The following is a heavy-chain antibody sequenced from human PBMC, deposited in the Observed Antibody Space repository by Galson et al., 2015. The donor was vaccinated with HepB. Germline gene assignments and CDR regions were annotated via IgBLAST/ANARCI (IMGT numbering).Heavy chain of an antibody. J-gene: IGHJ4*02. Sequence: SLRLSCAASGFTVNNNYMSWVRQAPGKGLEWVSVIYSGGRTYYAEFVEGRFIISRDNSRNTLYLQMNSLRVDDTALYYCARGWATTGKGRRSGVDYWGQGTLVTVSS. CDR2: IYSGGRT. CDR1: GFTVNNNY. CDR3: ARGWATTGKGRRSGVDY. D-gene: IGHD1-1*01. V-gene: IGHV3-66*01.